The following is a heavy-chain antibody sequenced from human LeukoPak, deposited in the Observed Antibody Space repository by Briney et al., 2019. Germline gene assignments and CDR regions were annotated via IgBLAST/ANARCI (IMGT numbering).Heavy chain of an antibody. J-gene: IGHJ4*02. CDR3: ARVLRIQLGIDY. D-gene: IGHD5-18*01. Sequence: SETLSLTCTVSGGSISSYYWSWIRQPPGKGLEWIGYIYYSGSTNYNPSLKSRVTISVDTSKNQFSLKLSPVTAADTAVYYCARVLRIQLGIDYWGQGTLVTVSS. CDR2: IYYSGST. V-gene: IGHV4-59*01. CDR1: GGSISSYY.